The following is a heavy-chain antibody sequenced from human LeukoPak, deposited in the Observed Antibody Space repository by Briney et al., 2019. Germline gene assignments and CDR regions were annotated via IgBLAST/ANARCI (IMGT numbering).Heavy chain of an antibody. J-gene: IGHJ3*02. Sequence: GGSLRLSCAASGFTFRRHTMNWVRQAPGKGLEWVSSLPARGSYIYTSDSVKGRFTISRDNAKNSLYLQMNSLRAEDTAVYYCTRDRDDDSSGSIDYAFDIWGQGTMVTVSS. CDR1: GFTFRRHT. V-gene: IGHV3-21*01. D-gene: IGHD3-22*01. CDR3: TRDRDDDSSGSIDYAFDI. CDR2: LPARGSYI.